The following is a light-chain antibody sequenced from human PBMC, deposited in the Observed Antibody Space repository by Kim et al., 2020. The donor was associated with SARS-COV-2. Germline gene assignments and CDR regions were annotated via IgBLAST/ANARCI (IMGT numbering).Light chain of an antibody. V-gene: IGLV3-19*01. CDR2: GTN. CDR1: SLRSSY. Sequence: SSELTQDPAVSVALGQTVRITCQGDSLRSSYASCYQQKPGQAPVPVLYGTNNRPSGIPDRFSGSRSGHTASLTITRAQAAAAADYYSHSRASRGTHPLVF. J-gene: IGLJ2*01. CDR3: HSRASRGTHPLV.